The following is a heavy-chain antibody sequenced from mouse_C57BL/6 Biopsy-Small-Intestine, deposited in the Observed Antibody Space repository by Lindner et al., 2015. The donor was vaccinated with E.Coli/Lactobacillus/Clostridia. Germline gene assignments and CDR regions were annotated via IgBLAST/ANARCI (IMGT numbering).Heavy chain of an antibody. Sequence: VQLQESGPELVKPGASVKISCKASGYAFSSSWMNWVKQRPGKGLEWIGRINPYNGDTFYNQKFKGKATLTVDKSSSTAHMELRSLTSEDSAVYYCARGSYGNSNGYAMDYWGQGTSVTDSS. CDR2: INPYNGDT. J-gene: IGHJ4*01. V-gene: IGHV1-20*01. CDR3: ARGSYGNSNGYAMDY. D-gene: IGHD2-1*01. CDR1: GYAFSSSW.